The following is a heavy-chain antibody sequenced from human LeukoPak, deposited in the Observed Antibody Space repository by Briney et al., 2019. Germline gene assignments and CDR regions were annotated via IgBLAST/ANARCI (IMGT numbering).Heavy chain of an antibody. CDR3: AKSGKGPSILRKLELRHERDY. Sequence: GGSLRLSCAASGFTFSNAWMSWVRQAPGKVLEWVGRIKSKTDGGTTDYAAPVKGRFTISRDDSKNTLYLQMNSLKTEDTAVYYCAKSGKGPSILRKLELRHERDYWGQGTLVTVSS. D-gene: IGHD1-7*01. CDR1: GFTFSNAW. CDR2: IKSKTDGGTT. V-gene: IGHV3-15*01. J-gene: IGHJ4*02.